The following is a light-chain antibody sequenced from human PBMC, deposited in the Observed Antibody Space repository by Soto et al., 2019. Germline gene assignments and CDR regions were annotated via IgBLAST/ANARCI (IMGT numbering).Light chain of an antibody. CDR1: QSVSRNY. J-gene: IGKJ5*01. Sequence: EIVLTQSPGTLSLSPGERATLSCRASQSVSRNYLAWFQKKPGQAPRLLIYDASTRATGIPDKFGGSGSGTDFTLTISRLEPEDFAGYFCQQYFTSPITFGQGTRLEIK. V-gene: IGKV3-20*01. CDR2: DAS. CDR3: QQYFTSPIT.